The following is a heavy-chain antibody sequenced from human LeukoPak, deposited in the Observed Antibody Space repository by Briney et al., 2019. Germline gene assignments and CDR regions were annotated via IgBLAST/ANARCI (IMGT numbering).Heavy chain of an antibody. J-gene: IGHJ6*02. V-gene: IGHV3-48*02. Sequence: GGSLRLSCAASGFTFANFAMRWVRQAPGKGLEWVSYISSSSSTIYYADSVKGRFTISRDNAKNSLYLQMNSLRDEDTAVYYCARTGSGYDLGSYYYGMDVWGQGTTVTVSS. CDR1: GFTFANFA. D-gene: IGHD5-12*01. CDR2: ISSSSSTI. CDR3: ARTGSGYDLGSYYYGMDV.